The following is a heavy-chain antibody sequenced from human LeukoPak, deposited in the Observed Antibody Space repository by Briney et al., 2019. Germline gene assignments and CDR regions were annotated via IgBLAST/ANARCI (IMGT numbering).Heavy chain of an antibody. J-gene: IGHJ6*02. CDR1: GFTFSNYW. CDR3: ERDEYQLGSYYHGMDV. Sequence: GGSLRLSCVASGFTFSNYWMTWVRQAPGKGLEWVANIERDGSEKYYIDSVKGRFTISRDNAQNSLYLQMSSLRDEDTAVYYCERDEYQLGSYYHGMDVWGQGTTVTVSS. V-gene: IGHV3-7*01. D-gene: IGHD3-10*01. CDR2: IERDGSEK.